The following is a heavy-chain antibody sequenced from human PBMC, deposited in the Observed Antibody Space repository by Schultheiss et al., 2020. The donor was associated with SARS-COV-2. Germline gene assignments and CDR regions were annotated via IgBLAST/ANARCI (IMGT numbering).Heavy chain of an antibody. CDR2: ISAYNGNT. Sequence: ASVKVSCKASGYTFTSYGISWVRQAPGQGLEWMGWISAYNGNTNYAQKLQGRVTVTTDTSTSTAYMELRRLRSDDTAVYYCARDQGSGYDYVGWFDPWGQGTLVTVSS. V-gene: IGHV1-18*01. CDR3: ARDQGSGYDYVGWFDP. CDR1: GYTFTSYG. J-gene: IGHJ5*02. D-gene: IGHD5-12*01.